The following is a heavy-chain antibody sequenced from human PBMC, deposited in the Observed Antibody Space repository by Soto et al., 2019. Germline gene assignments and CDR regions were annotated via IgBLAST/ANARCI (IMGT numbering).Heavy chain of an antibody. Sequence: QVQLVQSGAEVKKPGASVKVSCKASGYSFSSYVMHWVRQAPGQRLEWMGWINAGNDDTKYSQKFQGRVTITRDTAANTVYMELRSLRSEDTAVYYCARGFGGWDLDAYWGQGTLVTVSS. J-gene: IGHJ4*02. CDR2: INAGNDDT. CDR3: ARGFGGWDLDAY. D-gene: IGHD1-26*01. CDR1: GYSFSSYV. V-gene: IGHV1-3*01.